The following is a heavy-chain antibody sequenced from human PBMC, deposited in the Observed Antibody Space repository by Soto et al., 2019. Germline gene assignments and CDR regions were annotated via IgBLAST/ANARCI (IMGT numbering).Heavy chain of an antibody. CDR1: GYTFTSYG. V-gene: IGHV1-18*01. Sequence: ASVKVSCKASGYTFTSYGISWVRQAPGQGLEWMGWISAYNGNTNYAQKLQGRVTMTTDTSTSTAYMELRSLRSDDTAVYYCARDAKDIVLMVYAYDYWGQGTLVTVSS. CDR3: ARDAKDIVLMVYAYDY. J-gene: IGHJ4*02. CDR2: ISAYNGNT. D-gene: IGHD2-8*01.